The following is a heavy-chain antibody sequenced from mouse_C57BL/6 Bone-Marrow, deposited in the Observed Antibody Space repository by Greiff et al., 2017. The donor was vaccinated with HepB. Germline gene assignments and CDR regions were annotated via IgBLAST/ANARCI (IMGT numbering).Heavy chain of an antibody. CDR2: ISSGGSYT. CDR3: ARRGLLRYGWYFDV. J-gene: IGHJ1*03. CDR1: GFTFSSYG. Sequence: EVQLVESGGDLVKPGGSLKLSCAASGFTFSSYGMSWVRQTPDKRLEWVATISSGGSYTYYPDSVKGRFTISRDNAKNTRYLQMSSLKSEDTAMYYCARRGLLRYGWYFDVWGTGTTVTVSS. V-gene: IGHV5-6*01. D-gene: IGHD1-1*01.